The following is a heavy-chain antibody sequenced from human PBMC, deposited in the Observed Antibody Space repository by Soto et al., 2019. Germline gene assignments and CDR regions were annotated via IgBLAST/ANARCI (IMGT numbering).Heavy chain of an antibody. CDR1: RFTFSNYA. V-gene: IGHV3-30*18. J-gene: IGHJ4*02. Sequence: HPGGSLRLSCAASRFTFSNYAMHWVRQAPGKGLEWVAVISYDGTTKYYADSVKGRFTISRDNSKSTLYLQMNSLRVEDSAVYYCAKLWGYGSDSAYFDYWGQGTLVTVSS. CDR2: ISYDGTTK. CDR3: AKLWGYGSDSAYFDY. D-gene: IGHD2-21*02.